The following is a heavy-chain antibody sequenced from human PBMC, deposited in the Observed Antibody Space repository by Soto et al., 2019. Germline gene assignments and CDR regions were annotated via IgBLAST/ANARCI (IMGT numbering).Heavy chain of an antibody. Sequence: SQTLSLTCTVSGGSISSSSYYWGWIRQPPGKGLEWIGSIYYSGSTYYNPSLKSRVTISVDTSKNQFSLKLSSVTAADTAVYYCASFYDFWSGYLPYYFDYWGQGTLVTVSS. V-gene: IGHV4-39*01. D-gene: IGHD3-3*01. CDR1: GGSISSSSYY. J-gene: IGHJ4*02. CDR2: IYYSGST. CDR3: ASFYDFWSGYLPYYFDY.